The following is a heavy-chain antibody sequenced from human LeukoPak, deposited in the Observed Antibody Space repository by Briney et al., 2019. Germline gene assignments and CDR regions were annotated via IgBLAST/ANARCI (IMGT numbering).Heavy chain of an antibody. V-gene: IGHV4-39*07. J-gene: IGHJ4*02. CDR3: ARAHVQHDDYYGSGSLDY. Sequence: PSETLSLTCTVSGGSISSSSYYWGWIRQPPGKGLEWIGSLYYSGGTYYNPSLKSRVTISVDTSKNQFSLKLNSVTAADTAVYYCARAHVQHDDYYGSGSLDYWGQGTLVTVSS. CDR2: LYYSGGT. D-gene: IGHD3-10*01. CDR1: GGSISSSSYY.